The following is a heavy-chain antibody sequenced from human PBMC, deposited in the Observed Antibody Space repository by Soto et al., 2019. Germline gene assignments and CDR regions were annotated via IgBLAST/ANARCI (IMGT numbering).Heavy chain of an antibody. CDR2: TYYRSKWYY. CDR3: ARGEQYSGRIFDY. J-gene: IGHJ4*01. CDR1: GDSVSSNSAG. D-gene: IGHD1-26*01. Sequence: SQTLSLPCAIPGDSVSSNSAGWSWVRQSPSRGLEWLGRTYYRSKWYYEYAVSVRGRITINPDTSKNQYSLQLNSVTPEDTAVYLCARGEQYSGRIFDYWGQGTLVTVSS. V-gene: IGHV6-1*01.